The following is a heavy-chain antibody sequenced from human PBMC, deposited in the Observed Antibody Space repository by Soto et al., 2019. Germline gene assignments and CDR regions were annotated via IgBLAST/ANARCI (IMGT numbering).Heavy chain of an antibody. CDR2: MNPNSGNT. V-gene: IGHV1-8*01. D-gene: IGHD4-17*01. CDR3: ARAQLHQTYGDYYYYMDV. J-gene: IGHJ6*03. CDR1: GYTFTSYD. Sequence: VKVSCKASGYTFTSYDINWVRQATGQGLEWMGWMNPNSGNTGYAQKFQGRVTMTRNTSISTAYMELSSLRSEDTAVYYCARAQLHQTYGDYYYYMDVWGKGTTVTVSS.